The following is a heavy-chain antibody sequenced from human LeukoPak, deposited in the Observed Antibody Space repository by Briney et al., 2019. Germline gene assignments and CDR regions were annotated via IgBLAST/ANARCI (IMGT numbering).Heavy chain of an antibody. V-gene: IGHV4-61*08. CDR2: IYYSGST. J-gene: IGHJ4*02. CDR1: GGSISSGDYY. CDR3: ARLRQLAFFDY. D-gene: IGHD6-13*01. Sequence: SETLSLTCTVSGGSISSGDYYWSWIRQPPGKGLEWIGYIYYSGSTNYNPSLKSRVTISVDTSKNQFSLKLSSVTAADTAVYYCARLRQLAFFDYWGQGTLVTVSS.